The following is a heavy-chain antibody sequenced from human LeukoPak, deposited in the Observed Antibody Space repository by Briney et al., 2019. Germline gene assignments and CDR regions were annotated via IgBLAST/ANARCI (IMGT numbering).Heavy chain of an antibody. V-gene: IGHV4-39*07. CDR2: VYYTGNT. Sequence: SETLSLTCTVSGDSISSSSYFWDWIRQPPRKGLEWIENVYYTGNTHYNPSLESGVTISVDRSKNQFSLKLSSVTAADTAVYYCARDAQYCSNGVCENWFDPWGQGTLVTVSS. J-gene: IGHJ5*02. CDR3: ARDAQYCSNGVCENWFDP. CDR1: GDSISSSSYF. D-gene: IGHD2-8*01.